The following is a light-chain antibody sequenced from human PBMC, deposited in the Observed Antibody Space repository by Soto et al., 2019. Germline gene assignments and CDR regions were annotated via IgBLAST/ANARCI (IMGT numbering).Light chain of an antibody. V-gene: IGKV3-20*01. Sequence: IVLTQSPGTLSLSPGERATLSCRASQTVSSSYLAWYQQKPGQTPRLLIYNASRRATGIPDRFSGSGSGTDFTLSISRVEPEDFAMYYCQQYGISSWTFGQGTKVEI. CDR2: NAS. CDR3: QQYGISSWT. J-gene: IGKJ1*01. CDR1: QTVSSSY.